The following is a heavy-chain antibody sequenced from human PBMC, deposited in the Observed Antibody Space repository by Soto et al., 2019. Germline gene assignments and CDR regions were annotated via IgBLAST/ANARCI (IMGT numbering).Heavy chain of an antibody. Sequence: GGSLRLSCAASGFTFTRYSMNWVRQAPGKGLEWVSVIYRGGNTYHADSVQGRFSISRDNSKNTVDLQMNNLRAKDTAMYYCASVGYCSTTTCPPAWGQGTLVTVSS. V-gene: IGHV3-53*01. CDR3: ASVGYCSTTTCPPA. CDR1: GFTFTRYS. D-gene: IGHD2-2*01. J-gene: IGHJ4*02. CDR2: IYRGGNT.